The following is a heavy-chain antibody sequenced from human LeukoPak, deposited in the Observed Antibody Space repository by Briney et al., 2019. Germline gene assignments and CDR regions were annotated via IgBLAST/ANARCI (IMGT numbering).Heavy chain of an antibody. CDR1: XXXXTSYD. J-gene: IGHJ4*02. V-gene: IGHV1-8*01. D-gene: IGHD4-17*01. CDR2: MDPNSGNT. CDR3: ASTHDYGAF. Sequence: ASVKVXCXXSXXXXTSYDXNWLRQATGQGLEWMGWMDPNSGNTGYAQKFQGRVIMTRNTSISTAYMELSSLRSEDTAVYYCASTHDYGAFWGQGTLVTVSS.